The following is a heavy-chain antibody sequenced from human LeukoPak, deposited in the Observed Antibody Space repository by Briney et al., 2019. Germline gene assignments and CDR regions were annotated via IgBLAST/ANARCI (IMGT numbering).Heavy chain of an antibody. D-gene: IGHD3-9*01. CDR3: AKDSHFDCLPNDY. CDR2: ISGSGGST. J-gene: IGHJ4*02. Sequence: GGSLRLSCAASGFTFSSYAMSWVRQAPGKGLEWVSAISGSGGSTYYADPVKGRFTISRDNSKTTLYLQMNSLRAEDTAVYYCAKDSHFDCLPNDYWGQGTLVTVSS. CDR1: GFTFSSYA. V-gene: IGHV3-23*01.